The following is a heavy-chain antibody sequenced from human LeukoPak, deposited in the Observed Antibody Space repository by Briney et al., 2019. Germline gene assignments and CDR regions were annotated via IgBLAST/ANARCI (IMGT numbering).Heavy chain of an antibody. CDR3: ARVGYCSSTSCYTGYYYMDV. Sequence: GSLRLSCAASGFTFSSYTMNWVRQAPGKGLEWIGYIYYSGSTNYNPSLKSRVTISVDTSKNQFSLKLSSVTAADTAVYYCARVGYCSSTSCYTGYYYMDVWGKGTTVTVSS. D-gene: IGHD2-2*02. J-gene: IGHJ6*03. CDR2: IYYSGST. CDR1: GFTFSSYT. V-gene: IGHV4-59*01.